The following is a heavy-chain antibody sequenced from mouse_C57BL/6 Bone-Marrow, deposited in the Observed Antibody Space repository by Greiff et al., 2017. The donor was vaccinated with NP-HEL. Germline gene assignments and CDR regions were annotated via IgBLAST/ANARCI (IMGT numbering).Heavy chain of an antibody. V-gene: IGHV1-82*01. J-gene: IGHJ4*01. CDR3: ARSYSGSSYYYAMDY. Sequence: VQLQQSGPELVKPGASVKISCKASGYAFSSSWMNWVKQRPGQGLEWIGRIYPGDGDTNYNGKFKGKATLTADKSSSTAYMQLCSLTSEDSAVYCCARSYSGSSYYYAMDYWGQGTSVTVSS. CDR2: IYPGDGDT. CDR1: GYAFSSSW. D-gene: IGHD1-1*01.